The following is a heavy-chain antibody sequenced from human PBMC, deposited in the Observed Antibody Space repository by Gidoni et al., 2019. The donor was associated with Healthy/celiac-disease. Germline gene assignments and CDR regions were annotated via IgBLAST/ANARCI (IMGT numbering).Heavy chain of an antibody. CDR3: ASSSYQQGYGDQFDY. CDR1: GGSISSYY. V-gene: IGHV4-59*08. CDR2: IYYSGST. Sequence: QVQLQESGPGLVKPSETLSLTCTVSGGSISSYYWSWLRQPPGKGLWWIGYIYYSGSTNYNPSLKSRVTISVDTSKNQFSLKLSSVTAADTAVYYCASSSYQQGYGDQFDYWGQGTLVTVSS. J-gene: IGHJ4*02. D-gene: IGHD4-17*01.